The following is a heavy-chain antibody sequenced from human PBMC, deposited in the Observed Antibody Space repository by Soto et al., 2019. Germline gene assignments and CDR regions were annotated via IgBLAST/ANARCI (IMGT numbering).Heavy chain of an antibody. V-gene: IGHV1-18*04. Sequence: ASVKVSCKASGYTFTSYGISWVRQAPGQGLEWMGWISAYNGNTNYAQKLQGRVTMTTDTSTSTAYMELRSLRSDDTAVYYYARRFCGGDCYAQYSFDYWGQGTLVTVSS. J-gene: IGHJ4*02. CDR2: ISAYNGNT. D-gene: IGHD2-21*02. CDR1: GYTFTSYG. CDR3: ARRFCGGDCYAQYSFDY.